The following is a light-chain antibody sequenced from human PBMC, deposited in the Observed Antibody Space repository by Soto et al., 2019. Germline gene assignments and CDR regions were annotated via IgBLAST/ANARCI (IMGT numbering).Light chain of an antibody. J-gene: IGKJ4*01. V-gene: IGKV3-11*01. CDR1: QSVSSY. Sequence: EIVLTQSPTTLYLSPGERATLSCRASQSVSSYLAWYQQKPGQAPRLLIYDGSNRATGIPARFSGSGSGTDFTLTISSLEPEDFAVYYCHHRTDWPLTFGGGTKVEIK. CDR3: HHRTDWPLT. CDR2: DGS.